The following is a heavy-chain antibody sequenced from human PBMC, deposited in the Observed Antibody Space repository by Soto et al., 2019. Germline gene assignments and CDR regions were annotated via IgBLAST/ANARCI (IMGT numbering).Heavy chain of an antibody. CDR1: GYSFTSYW. CDR3: ASYIVAGHSAASWFDP. CDR2: IYPGDSDT. V-gene: IGHV5-51*01. D-gene: IGHD6-19*01. Sequence: GESLKISCKGSGYSFTSYWIGWVRQMPGKGLEWMGIIYPGDSDTRYSPSFQGQVTISADKSISTAYLQWSSLKASDTAMYYCASYIVAGHSAASWFDPWGHGTLVTVSS. J-gene: IGHJ5*02.